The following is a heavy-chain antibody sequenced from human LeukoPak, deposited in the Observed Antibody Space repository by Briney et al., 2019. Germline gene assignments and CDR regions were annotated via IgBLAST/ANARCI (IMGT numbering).Heavy chain of an antibody. CDR2: INHSGST. V-gene: IGHV4-34*01. CDR3: ASNHMVRGVRRPFDY. J-gene: IGHJ4*02. Sequence: SETLSLTCAVSGGSISSGGYSWSWIRQPPGKGLEWIGEINHSGSTNYNPSLKSRVTISVDTSKNQFSLKLSSVTAADTAVYYCASNHMVRGVRRPFDYWGQGTLVTVSS. D-gene: IGHD3-10*01. CDR1: GGSISSGGYS.